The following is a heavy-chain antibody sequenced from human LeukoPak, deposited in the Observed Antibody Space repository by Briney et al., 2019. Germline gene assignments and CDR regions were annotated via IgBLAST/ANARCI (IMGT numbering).Heavy chain of an antibody. CDR3: ARGRPSAAGSLDY. J-gene: IGHJ4*02. Sequence: PSETLSLTCDVYGGSFSGYYWSWIRQPPGKGLERIGEINHSGSTNYNPSLKSRVTISVDTSKNQFSLKLSSVTAADTAVYYCARGRPSAAGSLDYWGQGTLVTVSS. V-gene: IGHV4-34*01. D-gene: IGHD6-13*01. CDR2: INHSGST. CDR1: GGSFSGYY.